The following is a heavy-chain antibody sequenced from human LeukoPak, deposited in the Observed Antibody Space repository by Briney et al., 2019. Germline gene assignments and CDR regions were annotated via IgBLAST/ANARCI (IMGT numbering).Heavy chain of an antibody. Sequence: KPGGSLRLSCAASGFTFSDYYMSWIRQAPGKGLEWVSYISSSGNTIYYADSVKGRFTISRDNAKNSLYLQMNSLRAEDTAVYYCARRSTYYDFWSGSKPDGGMDVWGQGTTVTVSS. CDR3: ARRSTYYDFWSGSKPDGGMDV. CDR2: ISSSGNTI. CDR1: GFTFSDYY. V-gene: IGHV3-11*01. D-gene: IGHD3-3*01. J-gene: IGHJ6*02.